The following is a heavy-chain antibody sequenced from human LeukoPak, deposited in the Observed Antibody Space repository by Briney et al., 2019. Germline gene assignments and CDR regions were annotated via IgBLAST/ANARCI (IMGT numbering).Heavy chain of an antibody. V-gene: IGHV1-18*01. CDR2: ISAYNVNT. J-gene: IGHJ4*02. D-gene: IGHD3-16*02. CDR3: ARDSKRDDYVWGSYRQFDY. Sequence: ASVKVSCKASGYTFTSYGISWVRQAPGQGLEWMGWISAYNVNTNYAQKLQGRVTMTTDTSTSTAHMELRSLRSDDTAVYYCARDSKRDDYVWGSYRQFDYWGQGTLVTVSS. CDR1: GYTFTSYG.